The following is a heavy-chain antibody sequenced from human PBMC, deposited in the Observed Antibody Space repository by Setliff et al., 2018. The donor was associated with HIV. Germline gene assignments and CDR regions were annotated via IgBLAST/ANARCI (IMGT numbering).Heavy chain of an antibody. Sequence: PSETLSLTCTVSGGSISNSDFYWGWIRQSPGKGLEWIGSIYYRGATYYNPTLQSRVTISADTSKNQFYLKLTSETAADTAIYYCARPYDSLYGWGQGVLVTVSS. CDR2: IYYRGAT. V-gene: IGHV4-39*01. D-gene: IGHD3-22*01. CDR1: GGSISNSDFY. CDR3: ARPYDSLYG. J-gene: IGHJ4*02.